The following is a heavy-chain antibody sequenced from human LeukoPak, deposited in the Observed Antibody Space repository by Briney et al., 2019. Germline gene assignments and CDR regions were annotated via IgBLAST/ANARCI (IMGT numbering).Heavy chain of an antibody. CDR1: GFTFSRHA. CDR3: ARDRCSSTSCYANY. J-gene: IGHJ4*02. CDR2: ISYDGSDE. V-gene: IGHV3-30*04. Sequence: PGGSLRLSCAASGFTFSRHAMHWVRQSPGKGLEWVAIISYDGSDEYIADSVKGRFSISRDNSRNTLYLQMNSLRAEDTAVYYCARDRCSSTSCYANYWGQGTLVTVSS. D-gene: IGHD2-2*01.